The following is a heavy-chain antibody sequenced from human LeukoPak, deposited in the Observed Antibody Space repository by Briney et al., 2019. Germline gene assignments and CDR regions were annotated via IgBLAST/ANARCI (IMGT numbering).Heavy chain of an antibody. J-gene: IGHJ3*02. Sequence: GGSLRLSCAASGFIFSSYGMHWVRQAPDKGLEWVAFTRYDGSRKYYADSVKGRFTIFRDKSKNTLYLEMNRLRREDTAMYYCAKGSLFLVNDAFDIWGRGTMVSVSS. CDR1: GFIFSSYG. CDR2: TRYDGSRK. V-gene: IGHV3-30*02. D-gene: IGHD3-3*01. CDR3: AKGSLFLVNDAFDI.